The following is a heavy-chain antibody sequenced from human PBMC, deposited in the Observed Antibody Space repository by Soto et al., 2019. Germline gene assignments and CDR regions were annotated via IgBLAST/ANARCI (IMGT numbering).Heavy chain of an antibody. CDR2: IYYSGST. J-gene: IGHJ6*02. CDR1: GGSISSYY. Sequence: SETLSLTCTVSGGSISSYYWSWIRQPPGKGLEWIGYIYYSGSTNYNPSLKSRVTISVDTSKNQFSLKLSSVTAADTAVYYCARDLSLYGSGSNYYYYGMDVWGQGTNVTV. CDR3: ARDLSLYGSGSNYYYYGMDV. D-gene: IGHD3-10*01. V-gene: IGHV4-59*01.